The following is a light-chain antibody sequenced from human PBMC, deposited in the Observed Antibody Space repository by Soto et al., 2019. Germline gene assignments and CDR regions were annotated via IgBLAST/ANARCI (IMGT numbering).Light chain of an antibody. V-gene: IGLV1-47*02. J-gene: IGLJ1*01. Sequence: QSVLTQPPSASSTPGQTDTISCSGSTSNLGTSYVYCYQHLPGTAPKLLIYLGDQRASGVSDRFSGSKSGTSAALAINGLRSDDEADYYCAAWDDNLNAYVFGSGPKVTVL. CDR1: TSNLGTSY. CDR2: LGD. CDR3: AAWDDNLNAYV.